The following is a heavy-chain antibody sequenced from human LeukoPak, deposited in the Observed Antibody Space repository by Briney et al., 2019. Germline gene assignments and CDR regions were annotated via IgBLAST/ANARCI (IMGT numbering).Heavy chain of an antibody. V-gene: IGHV1-18*01. J-gene: IGHJ6*02. CDR1: GYTFTSYG. CDR3: ARDEVLRYFDYYYYGMDV. Sequence: ASVKVSCKASGYTFTSYGISWVRQAPGQGLEWMGWISAYNGNTNYAQKLQGRVTMTTDTSTSTAYMELRSLRSDDTAVYYCARDEVLRYFDYYYYGMDVWGQGTTVTVSS. CDR2: ISAYNGNT. D-gene: IGHD3-9*01.